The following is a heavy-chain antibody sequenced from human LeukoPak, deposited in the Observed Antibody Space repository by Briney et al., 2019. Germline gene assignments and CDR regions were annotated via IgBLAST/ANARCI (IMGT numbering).Heavy chain of an antibody. CDR2: INPSGGST. CDR3: ARDLRGYSYYYGMDV. CDR1: GYTFTSYY. D-gene: IGHD5-12*01. J-gene: IGHJ6*02. Sequence: ASVKVSCKASGYTFTSYYMHWVRQSPGQGLEWMGIINPSGGSTSYAQKFQGRVTMTRDTSTSTVYMELSSLRSEDTAVYYCARDLRGYSYYYGMDVWGQGTTVTVSS. V-gene: IGHV1-46*01.